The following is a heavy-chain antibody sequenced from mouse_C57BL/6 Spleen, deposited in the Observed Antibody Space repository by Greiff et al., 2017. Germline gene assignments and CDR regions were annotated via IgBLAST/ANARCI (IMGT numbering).Heavy chain of an antibody. J-gene: IGHJ3*01. V-gene: IGHV5-9-1*02. D-gene: IGHD1-1*01. CDR3: TRGHYGSGGFAY. Sequence: EVQGVESGEGLVKPGGSLKLSCAASGFTFSSYAMSWVRQTPEKRLEWVAYISSGGDYIYYADTVKGRFTISRDNARNTRYLQMSSLKSEDTAMYYCTRGHYGSGGFAYWGQGTLVTVSA. CDR2: ISSGGDYI. CDR1: GFTFSSYA.